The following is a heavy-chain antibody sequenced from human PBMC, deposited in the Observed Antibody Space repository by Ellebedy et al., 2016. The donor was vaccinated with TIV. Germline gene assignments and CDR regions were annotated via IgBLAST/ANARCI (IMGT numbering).Heavy chain of an antibody. D-gene: IGHD5-18*01. CDR1: GFTFSSYA. CDR3: AKDRTPGDGYWVFDN. V-gene: IGHV3-23*01. Sequence: GESLKISCAASGFTFSSYAMCWVRQAPGKGLEWISTISDSGSGTFFADSVKGRFTISRDNSKRTVDLQMNSLRAEDTAVYFCAKDRTPGDGYWVFDNWGQGTLVSVSS. J-gene: IGHJ4*02. CDR2: ISDSGSGT.